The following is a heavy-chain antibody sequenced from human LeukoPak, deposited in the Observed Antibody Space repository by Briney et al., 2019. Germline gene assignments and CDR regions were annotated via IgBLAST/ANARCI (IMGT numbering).Heavy chain of an antibody. D-gene: IGHD6-13*01. Sequence: GGSLRLSCAASGFTYSSYEMNWVRQAPGKGLEWVSYTSSSGSTIYYADSVKGRFTISRDNAKNSLYLQMNSLRAEDTAVYYCARGPPPPSSSWYYFDYWGQGTLVTVSS. J-gene: IGHJ4*02. CDR1: GFTYSSYE. CDR2: TSSSGSTI. V-gene: IGHV3-48*03. CDR3: ARGPPPPSSSWYYFDY.